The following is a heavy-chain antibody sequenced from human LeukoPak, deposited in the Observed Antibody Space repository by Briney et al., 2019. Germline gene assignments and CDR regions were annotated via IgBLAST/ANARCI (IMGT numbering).Heavy chain of an antibody. CDR2: IHHSGST. D-gene: IGHD1-1*01. J-gene: IGHJ4*02. Sequence: PSETLSLTCAVSGYSISRGYHWGCIRPPPGKGLEWIGSIHHSGSTYYNSSLKSRVTISVDTSKNQCSLKVSSVTAADTAVYYCARVNWNPDYWGQGTLVTVSS. CDR1: GYSISRGYH. CDR3: ARVNWNPDY. V-gene: IGHV4-38-2*01.